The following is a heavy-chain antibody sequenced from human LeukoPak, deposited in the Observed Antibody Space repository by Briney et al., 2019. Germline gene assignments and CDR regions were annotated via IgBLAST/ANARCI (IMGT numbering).Heavy chain of an antibody. CDR1: GGTFSSYA. D-gene: IGHD2-15*01. CDR2: IIPVLGIA. CDR3: ARDILGRSNGGSNYFGMEV. Sequence: GSSVKVSCKASGGTFSSYAISWVRQAPGQGLEWMGRIIPVLGIANYAQKFQGRVTITADKSTSTAYMELSSLRSEDTAVYYCARDILGRSNGGSNYFGMEVWGQGTTVTVSS. J-gene: IGHJ6*02. V-gene: IGHV1-69*04.